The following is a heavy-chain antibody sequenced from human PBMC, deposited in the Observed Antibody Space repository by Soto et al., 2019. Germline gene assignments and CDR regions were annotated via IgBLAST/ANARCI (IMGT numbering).Heavy chain of an antibody. Sequence: EVQLVESGGGLIQPGGSLRLSCAASGFTVSSNYMSWVRQAPGKGLEWVSVIYSDGSTYCADSVKGRFTISRDNSKNTLYLQMNSLRAEDTAVYYCARVGYAVTTGGAFDIWGQGTMVIVSS. CDR2: IYSDGST. V-gene: IGHV3-53*01. D-gene: IGHD4-17*01. J-gene: IGHJ3*02. CDR1: GFTVSSNY. CDR3: ARVGYAVTTGGAFDI.